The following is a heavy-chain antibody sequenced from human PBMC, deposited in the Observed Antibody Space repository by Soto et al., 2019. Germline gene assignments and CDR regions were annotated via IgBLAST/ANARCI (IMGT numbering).Heavy chain of an antibody. Sequence: QVQLVQSGTEVKKPGASVKVSCKTSDYTFTSCGVSWVRQAPGQGLEWMGWISAYNGNTDYAHRLQGRVTMTTDTSTSTAYMELRSLRSDDTAMYYWARVHAYCTTARGHDYWGQGTLVTVSS. V-gene: IGHV1-18*01. D-gene: IGHD2-8*01. J-gene: IGHJ4*02. CDR1: DYTFTSCG. CDR2: ISAYNGNT. CDR3: ARVHAYCTTARGHDY.